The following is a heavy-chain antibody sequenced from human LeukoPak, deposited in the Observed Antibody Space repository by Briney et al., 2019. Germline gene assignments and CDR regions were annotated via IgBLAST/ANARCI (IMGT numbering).Heavy chain of an antibody. CDR3: AKGSSASCYSASAD. Sequence: PGGSLRLSCAASGFTFSSYAMSWVRQAPGKGLEWVSAISGSGGSTYYADSVKGRFTISRDNSKNTLYLQMNSLRADDTAVYYCAKGSSASCYSASADWGQGTLVTVSS. CDR2: ISGSGGST. V-gene: IGHV3-23*01. D-gene: IGHD2-15*01. J-gene: IGHJ4*02. CDR1: GFTFSSYA.